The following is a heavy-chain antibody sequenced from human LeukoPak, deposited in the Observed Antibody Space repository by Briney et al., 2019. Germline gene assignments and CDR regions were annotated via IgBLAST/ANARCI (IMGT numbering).Heavy chain of an antibody. CDR3: TADLLDSHGHSHDL. Sequence: GGSLRLSCAASGFTFRDYYMSWIRQAPGKGLEWVSYISSTSSYTNYADSVKGRFTISRDNAKNSLHLQMNSLRAEDTAVYYCTADLLDSHGHSHDLWGQGTLVTVSS. D-gene: IGHD3-22*01. J-gene: IGHJ5*02. CDR2: ISSTSSYT. CDR1: GFTFRDYY. V-gene: IGHV3-11*03.